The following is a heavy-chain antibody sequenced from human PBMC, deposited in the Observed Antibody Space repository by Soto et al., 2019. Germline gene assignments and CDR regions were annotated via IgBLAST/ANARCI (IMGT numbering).Heavy chain of an antibody. Sequence: QVQLQESGPRLVKPSETLSLTCAVSGGSTSSGDWWSWVRQPPGKGLEWIGEIYHSGSTNYNPSLGRRITMSVDKSNNQFSLKLNSVPAADTAVYYCARMGSPVTTVRLEYWGPGTLVTVSS. J-gene: IGHJ4*02. CDR2: IYHSGST. CDR3: ARMGSPVTTVRLEY. CDR1: GGSTSSGDW. D-gene: IGHD4-17*01. V-gene: IGHV4-4*02.